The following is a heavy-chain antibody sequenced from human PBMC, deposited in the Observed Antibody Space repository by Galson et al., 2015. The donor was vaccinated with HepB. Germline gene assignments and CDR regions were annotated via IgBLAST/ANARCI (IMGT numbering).Heavy chain of an antibody. Sequence: PALVKPTQTLTLTCTFSGFSLTTSGVGVAWIRQPPGKALEWLAVVYWDDDKRYSPSLKSRLTITKDTSKKQVVLTMSNMDPVDTGTYYCAHRGSKGAGTQSRDYYYGLDVWGQGTTVLVSS. V-gene: IGHV2-5*02. CDR2: VYWDDDK. J-gene: IGHJ6*02. D-gene: IGHD1-1*01. CDR1: GFSLTTSGVG. CDR3: AHRGSKGAGTQSRDYYYGLDV.